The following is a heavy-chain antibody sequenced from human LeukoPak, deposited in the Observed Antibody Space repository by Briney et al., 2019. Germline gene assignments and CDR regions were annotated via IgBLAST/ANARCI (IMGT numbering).Heavy chain of an antibody. CDR1: GFTFSSYG. CDR3: AKDHGFRSGSYYFDY. J-gene: IGHJ4*02. D-gene: IGHD1-26*01. Sequence: PGGSLTLSCAASGFTFSSYGMHWVRQAPGKGLEWVAFIRYDGSNKYYADSVKGRFTISRDNSKNTLYLQMNSLRAEDTAVYYCAKDHGFRSGSYYFDYWGQGTLVTVSS. CDR2: IRYDGSNK. V-gene: IGHV3-30*02.